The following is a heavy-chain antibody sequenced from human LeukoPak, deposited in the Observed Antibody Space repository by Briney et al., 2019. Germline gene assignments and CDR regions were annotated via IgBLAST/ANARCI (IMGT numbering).Heavy chain of an antibody. J-gene: IGHJ4*02. CDR3: ARDLGGYNIGPWGY. V-gene: IGHV4-39*02. CDR2: IYYSGST. D-gene: IGHD5-24*01. CDR1: GGSISSSSYY. Sequence: PSETLSLTCTVSGGSISSSSYYWGWIRQPPGKGLEWIGSIYYSGSTYYNPSLKSRVTISVDTSKNQFSLKLSSVTDADTAVYYCARDLGGYNIGPWGYWGQGTLVTVSS.